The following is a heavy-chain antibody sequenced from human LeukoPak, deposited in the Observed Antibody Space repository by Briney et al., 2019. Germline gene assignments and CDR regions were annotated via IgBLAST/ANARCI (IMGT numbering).Heavy chain of an antibody. D-gene: IGHD3-16*01. CDR1: GFTFSSYA. CDR3: AKDLFWRSWGGSNYFDY. J-gene: IGHJ4*02. Sequence: PGGSLRLSCAASGFTFSSYAMSWVRQAPGKGLEWVSAISGSGGSTYYADSVKGRFTISRDNSKNTLYLQMNSLRAEDTAVYYCAKDLFWRSWGGSNYFDYWGQGTLVTVSS. V-gene: IGHV3-23*01. CDR2: ISGSGGST.